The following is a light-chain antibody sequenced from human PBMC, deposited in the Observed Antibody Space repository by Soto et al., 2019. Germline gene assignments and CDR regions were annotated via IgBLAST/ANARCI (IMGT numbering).Light chain of an antibody. CDR3: QVRDVWPS. CDR2: DAS. J-gene: IGKJ1*01. CDR1: QSVSTS. Sequence: IALTQSPVTLALSPGERAVLSCRASQSVSTSLAWYQHKPGQAPRLFIYDASKRAPGIPARFSGSGSGTDFTLTISSLEPEDIAVYYCQVRDVWPSFGQGTKVDIK. V-gene: IGKV3-11*01.